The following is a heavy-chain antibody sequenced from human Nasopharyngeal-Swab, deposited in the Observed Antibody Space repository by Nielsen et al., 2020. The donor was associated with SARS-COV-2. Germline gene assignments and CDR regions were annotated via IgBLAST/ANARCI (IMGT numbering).Heavy chain of an antibody. CDR1: GASFTGIF. CDR2: VSHSGTA. V-gene: IGHV4-34*01. Sequence: SKTLSLTCTYKGASFTGIFWNWVRQPPGKGLEWIGEVSHSGTATYNLSLTGRVTISLDTAWSQFSLRLSSLSDADTAVYFCARGGQDNALDVWDQGTKVAVSS. D-gene: IGHD1-1*01. J-gene: IGHJ6*02. CDR3: ARGGQDNALDV.